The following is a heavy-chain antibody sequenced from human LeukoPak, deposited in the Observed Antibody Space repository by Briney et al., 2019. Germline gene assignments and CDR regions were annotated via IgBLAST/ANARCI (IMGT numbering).Heavy chain of an antibody. D-gene: IGHD3-22*01. Sequence: PGGSLRLSCAASGFTFSSYEMNWVRQAPGKGLEWVSYISSSGSTIYYADSVKGRFTISRDNAKNSLYLQMNSLRAEDTAVYYCARPNYYDSSGYPNVFDYWGQGTLVTVSS. CDR1: GFTFSSYE. V-gene: IGHV3-48*03. CDR3: ARPNYYDSSGYPNVFDY. CDR2: ISSSGSTI. J-gene: IGHJ4*02.